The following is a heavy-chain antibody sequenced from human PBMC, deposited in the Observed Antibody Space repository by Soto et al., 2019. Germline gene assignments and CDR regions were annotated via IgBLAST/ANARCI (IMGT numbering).Heavy chain of an antibody. V-gene: IGHV3-74*01. D-gene: IGHD3-10*01. CDR2: INSDGSST. J-gene: IGHJ6*02. CDR3: ARINTVRGLYYYGMDV. CDR1: GFTFSSYW. Sequence: LRLSCAASGFTFSSYWMHWVRQAPGKGLVWVSRINSDGSSTSYADSVKGRFTISRDNAKNTLYLQMNSLRAEDTAVYYCARINTVRGLYYYGMDVWGQGTTVTVSS.